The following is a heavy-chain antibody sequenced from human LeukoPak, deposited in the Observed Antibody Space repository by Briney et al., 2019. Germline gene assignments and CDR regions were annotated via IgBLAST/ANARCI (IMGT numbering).Heavy chain of an antibody. D-gene: IGHD1-7*01. CDR3: ARSKTGTSENFDY. CDR2: IYYVGST. J-gene: IGHJ4*02. V-gene: IGHV4-31*03. CDR1: GGSISSGGYY. Sequence: PSETLSLTCTVSGGSISSGGYYWSWIRQHPGKGLEWIGYIYYVGSTYYNPSLKSRVTISVDTSKNQFSLKLSSVTAADTAVYYCARSKTGTSENFDYWGQGTLVTVSS.